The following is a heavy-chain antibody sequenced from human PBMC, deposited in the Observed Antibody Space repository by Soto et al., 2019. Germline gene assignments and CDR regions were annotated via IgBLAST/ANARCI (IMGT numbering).Heavy chain of an antibody. V-gene: IGHV3-9*01. D-gene: IGHD6-13*01. CDR1: GFTFDDYA. CDR3: VKDESINWYSGHFRH. J-gene: IGHJ1*01. Sequence: PGWSLRLSCAASGFTFDDYAMHWFRQVPGKGLEWVSGINWNSGSIGYADSVKGRFAISRDNAKNSLHLQMNSLRAEDTAFYYCVKDESINWYSGHFRHWGQGTLVTVSS. CDR2: INWNSGSI.